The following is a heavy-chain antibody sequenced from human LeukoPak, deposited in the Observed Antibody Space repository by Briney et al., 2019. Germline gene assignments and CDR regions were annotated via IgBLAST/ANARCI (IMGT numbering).Heavy chain of an antibody. CDR2: ISSSSSYI. CDR1: GFTFSSYS. CDR3: ASATAIGYYYYGMDV. J-gene: IGHJ6*02. D-gene: IGHD2-21*02. Sequence: GGSLRLSCAASGFTFSSYSMNWVRQAPGKGLEWVSSISSSSSYIYYADSVKGRFTISRDNAKNSLYLQMNSLRAEDTAVYYCASATAIGYYYYGMDVWGQGTTVTVSS. V-gene: IGHV3-21*04.